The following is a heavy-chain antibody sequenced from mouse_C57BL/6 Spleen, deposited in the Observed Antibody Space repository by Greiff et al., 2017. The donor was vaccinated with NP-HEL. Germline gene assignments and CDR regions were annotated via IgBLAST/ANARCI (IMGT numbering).Heavy chain of an antibody. CDR1: GYTFTSYW. CDR2: IDPSDSYT. J-gene: IGHJ2*01. Sequence: QVQLQQPGAELVMPGASVKLSCKASGYTFTSYWMHWVKQRPGQGLEWIGEIDPSDSYTNYNQKFKGKSTLTVDKSSSTAYMQLSSLTSEDSAVYYCARWKEWFPDYWGQGTTLTVAS. D-gene: IGHD1-3*01. V-gene: IGHV1-69*01. CDR3: ARWKEWFPDY.